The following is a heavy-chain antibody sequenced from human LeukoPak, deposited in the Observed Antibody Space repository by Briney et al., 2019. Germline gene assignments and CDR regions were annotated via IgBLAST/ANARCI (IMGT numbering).Heavy chain of an antibody. J-gene: IGHJ4*02. V-gene: IGHV3-21*01. CDR2: ISSRTSNI. Sequence: GGSLRLSCAASGFTFSTYMLNWVRQAPGKGLEWVSSISSRTSNIYYAGSVKGRFTISRDNAKNSLYLQMNSLRAEDTAVYYCARNDFDFDYWGQGTLVTVSS. CDR3: ARNDFDFDY. D-gene: IGHD2-21*02. CDR1: GFTFSTYM.